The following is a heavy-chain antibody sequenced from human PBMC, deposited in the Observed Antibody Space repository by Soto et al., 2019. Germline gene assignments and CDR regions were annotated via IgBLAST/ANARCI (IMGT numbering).Heavy chain of an antibody. CDR2: IIPIFGTA. J-gene: IGHJ5*02. CDR1: GGTFSSYA. D-gene: IGHD2-2*01. V-gene: IGHV1-69*01. CDR3: ARDLIVVLPAAIGHLRSGFDP. Sequence: QVQLVQSGAEVKKPGSSVKVSCKASGGTFSSYAISWVRQAPGQGLEWMGGIIPIFGTANYAQKFQGRVKIHAEAATNTAYMDLRSLRSEDKAVYYCARDLIVVLPAAIGHLRSGFDPWGQGTLVTVSS.